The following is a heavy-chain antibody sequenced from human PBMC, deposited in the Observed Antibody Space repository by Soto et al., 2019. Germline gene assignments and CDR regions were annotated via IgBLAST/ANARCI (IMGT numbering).Heavy chain of an antibody. CDR1: GGSISSGGYY. Sequence: SETLSLTCTVSGGSISSGGYYWSWIRQHPGKGLEWIGYIYYSGSTYYNPSLKSRVTISVDASKNQFSLKLSSVTAADTAVYYCARVTVTRTYYFDYWGQGTLVTVSS. J-gene: IGHJ4*02. CDR2: IYYSGST. V-gene: IGHV4-31*03. D-gene: IGHD4-17*01. CDR3: ARVTVTRTYYFDY.